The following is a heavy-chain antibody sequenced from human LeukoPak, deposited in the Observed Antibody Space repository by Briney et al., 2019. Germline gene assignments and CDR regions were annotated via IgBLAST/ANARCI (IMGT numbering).Heavy chain of an antibody. J-gene: IGHJ4*02. D-gene: IGHD6-19*01. V-gene: IGHV4-4*07. CDR2: IYTSGST. CDR1: GGSISSYY. CDR3: ARDSSSGWYGRDYFDY. Sequence: SETLSLTCTVSGGSISSYYWSWIRQPAGKGLEWIGRIYTSGSTNYNPSLKSRVTMSVDTSKNQFSLKLSSVTAADTAVYYCARDSSSGWYGRDYFDYWGQGTLVTVSS.